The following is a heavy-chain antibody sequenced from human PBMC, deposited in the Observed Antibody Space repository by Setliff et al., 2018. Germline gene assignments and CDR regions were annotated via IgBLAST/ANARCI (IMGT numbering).Heavy chain of an antibody. D-gene: IGHD2-2*01. V-gene: IGHV4-61*02. CDR3: ARDYGQLLHYYYYYYGMDV. J-gene: IGHJ6*02. CDR1: GGSISSGSYY. CDR2: IYTSGST. Sequence: SETLSLTCTVSGGSISSGSYYWSWIRQPAGKGLEWIGRIYTSGSTNYNPSLKSRVTISVDTSKNQFSLKLSSVTAADTAVYYCARDYGQLLHYYYYYYGMDVWGQGTTVTVSS.